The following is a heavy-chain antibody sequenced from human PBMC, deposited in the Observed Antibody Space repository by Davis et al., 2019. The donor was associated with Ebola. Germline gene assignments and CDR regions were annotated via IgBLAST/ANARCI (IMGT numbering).Heavy chain of an antibody. V-gene: IGHV3-7*03. CDR1: GFTFTSYL. CDR2: INRDGSDK. D-gene: IGHD1-1*01. J-gene: IGHJ4*02. CDR3: ARRLEAWDF. Sequence: GESLKISCVVSGFTFTSYLMTWVRLAPGKGLEWVGNINRDGSDKNYVDSVKGRFTISRDNTKNSLYLHLNNLRAEDTAVYYCARRLEAWDFWGQGTLVSVSS.